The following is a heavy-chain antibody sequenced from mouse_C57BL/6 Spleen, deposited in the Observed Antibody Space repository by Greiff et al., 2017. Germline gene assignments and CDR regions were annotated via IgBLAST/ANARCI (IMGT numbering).Heavy chain of an antibody. CDR1: GFTFSDYG. J-gene: IGHJ2*01. CDR2: ISSGSSTI. Sequence: EVKLQESGGGLVKPGGSLKLSCAASGFTFSDYGMHWVRQAPEKGLEWVAYISSGSSTIYYADTVKGRFTISRDNAKNTLFLQMTSLRSEDTAMYYCARTGYSNYVFDYWGQGTTLTVSS. V-gene: IGHV5-17*01. CDR3: ARTGYSNYVFDY. D-gene: IGHD2-5*01.